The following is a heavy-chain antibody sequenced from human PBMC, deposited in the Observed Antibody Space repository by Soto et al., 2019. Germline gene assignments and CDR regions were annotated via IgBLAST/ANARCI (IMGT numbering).Heavy chain of an antibody. CDR2: ISGSGGST. CDR3: ARDSSSWYEGNLDYYGMDV. V-gene: IGHV3-23*01. J-gene: IGHJ6*02. D-gene: IGHD6-13*01. CDR1: GFTFSSYA. Sequence: EVQLLESGGGLVQPGGSLRLSCAASGFTFSSYAMSWVRQAPGKGLEWVSAISGSGGSTYYADSVKGRFTISRDNSKNPLYLHMNSLRAEDTAVYYCARDSSSWYEGNLDYYGMDVWGQGTTVTVSS.